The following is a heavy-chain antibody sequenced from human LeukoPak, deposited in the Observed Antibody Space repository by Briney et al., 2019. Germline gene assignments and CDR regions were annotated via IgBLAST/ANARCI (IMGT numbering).Heavy chain of an antibody. CDR1: GGSISSGGYY. CDR3: ARDHTETSSLNFRNYYYYGMDI. V-gene: IGHV4-31*03. D-gene: IGHD4-4*01. CDR2: IYYSGST. Sequence: SETLSLTCTVSGGSISSGGYYWSWIRQHPGKGLEWIGYIYYSGSTYYNPSLTSRVTMSVHTSKNQFSLKLSSVTAADTAIYYCARDHTETSSLNFRNYYYYGMDIWGQGTTVIVSS. J-gene: IGHJ6*02.